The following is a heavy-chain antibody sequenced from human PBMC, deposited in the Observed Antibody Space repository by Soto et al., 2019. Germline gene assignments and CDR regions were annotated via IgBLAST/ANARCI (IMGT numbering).Heavy chain of an antibody. D-gene: IGHD1-26*01. CDR1: GGAFNNYI. Sequence: QVQLVQSGAEVKKPGSSVKVSCKASGGAFNNYIFDWVRQAPGQGLEWMGGIIPMFGTPKYAQTFQDRITISADVSTGTAYMELTSLRFDDTAIYYCARGRDQPPVGLYVDSWGEGTRVTVSS. V-gene: IGHV1-69*01. CDR2: IIPMFGTP. CDR3: ARGRDQPPVGLYVDS. J-gene: IGHJ4*02.